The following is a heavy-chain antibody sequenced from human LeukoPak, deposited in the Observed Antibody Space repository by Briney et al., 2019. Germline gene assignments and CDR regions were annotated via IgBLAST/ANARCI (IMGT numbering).Heavy chain of an antibody. CDR2: IKRKADGGTR. Sequence: PGGSLRLSCAGSGFTFNNAWMSWVRQAPGKWLEWVCRIKRKADGGTREYAAPVKGRFIISRDDSKNTLYLQMNSLKSEDTAVYCCTTALDTLEYCRSTSCSLGYWGQGTLVTVAS. D-gene: IGHD2-2*01. CDR1: GFTFNNAW. CDR3: TTALDTLEYCRSTSCSLGY. J-gene: IGHJ4*02. V-gene: IGHV3-15*01.